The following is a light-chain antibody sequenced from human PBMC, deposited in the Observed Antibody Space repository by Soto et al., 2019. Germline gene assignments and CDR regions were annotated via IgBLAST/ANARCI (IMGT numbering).Light chain of an antibody. J-gene: IGKJ1*01. Sequence: ERVFTHCLGTLSISPGESATLSFRASQSVSSSYLAWYQQTPGQTPRLLIYAASSRATGIPDRFSGSGSGTDFSLTIIILEAEDFAVYYCQLYGSSPRTFGQGTKVDIK. CDR3: QLYGSSPRT. CDR1: QSVSSSY. V-gene: IGKV3-20*01. CDR2: AAS.